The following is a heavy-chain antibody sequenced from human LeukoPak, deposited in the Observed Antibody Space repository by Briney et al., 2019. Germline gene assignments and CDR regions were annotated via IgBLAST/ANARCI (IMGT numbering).Heavy chain of an antibody. D-gene: IGHD3-10*01. Sequence: GGSLRLSCAASGFTFSSYWMSWVRQAPGKGLEWVANIKQDGSGKYYVDSVKGRFTISRDNAKNSLYLQMNSLRAEDTAVYYCARVLLSYYYGSGSQDYLDYWGQGTLVTVSS. CDR3: ARVLLSYYYGSGSQDYLDY. J-gene: IGHJ4*02. CDR1: GFTFSSYW. CDR2: IKQDGSGK. V-gene: IGHV3-7*01.